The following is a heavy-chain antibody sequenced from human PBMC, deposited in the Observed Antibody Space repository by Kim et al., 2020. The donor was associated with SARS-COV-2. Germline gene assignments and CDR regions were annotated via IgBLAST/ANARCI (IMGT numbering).Heavy chain of an antibody. CDR3: ARYSSGWYVWNWFDP. CDR2: INPNSGGT. CDR1: GYTFTGYY. Sequence: ASVKVSCKASGYTFTGYYMHWVRQAPGQGLEWMGRINPNSGGTNYAQKFQGRVTMTRDTSISTAYMELSRLRSDDTAVYYCARYSSGWYVWNWFDPWGQGTLVTVSS. J-gene: IGHJ5*02. D-gene: IGHD6-19*01. V-gene: IGHV1-2*06.